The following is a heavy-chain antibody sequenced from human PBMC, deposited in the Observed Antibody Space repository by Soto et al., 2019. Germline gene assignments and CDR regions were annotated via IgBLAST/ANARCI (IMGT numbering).Heavy chain of an antibody. CDR1: GFTFSNAW. Sequence: EVQLVESGGGLVKPGGSLRLSCAASGFTFSNAWMSWVRQAPGKGLEWVGRIKSKTDGGTTDYAAPVKGRFTISRDDSKNTLYLQMNSLKTEDTAVYYCTTFLVDFWSGDYREGFDYWGQGTLVTVSS. V-gene: IGHV3-15*01. D-gene: IGHD3-3*01. J-gene: IGHJ4*02. CDR3: TTFLVDFWSGDYREGFDY. CDR2: IKSKTDGGTT.